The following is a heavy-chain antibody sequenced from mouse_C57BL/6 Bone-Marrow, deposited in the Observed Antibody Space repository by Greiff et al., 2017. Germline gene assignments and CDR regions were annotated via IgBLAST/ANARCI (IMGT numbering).Heavy chain of an antibody. V-gene: IGHV1-69*01. CDR1: GYTFTSYW. Sequence: VQLQQPGAELVMPGASVKLSCKASGYTFTSYWMHWVKQRPGQGLEWIGEIDPSDSYTNYHQKFKGKSTLTVDKSSSTAYMQLSSLTSEDSAVYYCAREGYYSNCVRFAYWGRGTLVTVSS. D-gene: IGHD2-5*01. CDR2: IDPSDSYT. CDR3: AREGYYSNCVRFAY. J-gene: IGHJ3*01.